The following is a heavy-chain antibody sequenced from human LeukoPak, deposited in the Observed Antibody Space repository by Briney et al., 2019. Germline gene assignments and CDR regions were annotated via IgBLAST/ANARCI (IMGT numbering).Heavy chain of an antibody. CDR1: GYCINNDYY. Sequence: PSETLSLTCTVSGYCINNDYYWGWIRQPPGKGLEWIGSIYHSGSTYYNPSLKSRVTISLDTSKNPFSLKLSSVTAADTAVYYSARIYGGTPFDYWGQGTLVTVSS. V-gene: IGHV4-38-2*02. CDR2: IYHSGST. CDR3: ARIYGGTPFDY. J-gene: IGHJ4*02. D-gene: IGHD4-23*01.